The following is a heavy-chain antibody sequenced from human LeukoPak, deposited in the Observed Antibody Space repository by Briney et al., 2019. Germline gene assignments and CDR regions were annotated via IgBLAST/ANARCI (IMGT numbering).Heavy chain of an antibody. CDR1: GDSISSPSYH. Sequence: SETLSLTCTYYGDSISSPSYHWHWIRQSPGKGLEWVASVYFNGDTYYNPSLKSQVTISVDTSKNQFYVKLSSVTAADTATYYCARESNSHRGSYVGASDLWGQGTMVTVSP. D-gene: IGHD1-26*01. CDR2: VYFNGDT. V-gene: IGHV4-39*07. J-gene: IGHJ3*01. CDR3: ARESNSHRGSYVGASDL.